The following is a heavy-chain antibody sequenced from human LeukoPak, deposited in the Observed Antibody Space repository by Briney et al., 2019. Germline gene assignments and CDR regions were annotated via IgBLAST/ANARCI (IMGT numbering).Heavy chain of an antibody. Sequence: GGSLRLSCAASGFTFSSYAMSWVRQAPGKGLEWVSAISGSGGSTYYADSVKGRFTISRDNSKNTLYLQMNSLRAGDTAVYYCAKDPVGRYFDWLYAPQYFQHWGQGTLVTVSS. J-gene: IGHJ1*01. CDR2: ISGSGGST. CDR3: AKDPVGRYFDWLYAPQYFQH. CDR1: GFTFSSYA. D-gene: IGHD3-9*01. V-gene: IGHV3-23*01.